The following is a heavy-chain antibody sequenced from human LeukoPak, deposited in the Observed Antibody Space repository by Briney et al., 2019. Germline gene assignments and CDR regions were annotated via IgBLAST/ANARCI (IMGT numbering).Heavy chain of an antibody. Sequence: GASVKFSCKASGYTFTSYYMHWWRQPPGKGLDGMGIINPSGGSTSYAQKFQGRVTMTRDTSTSTVYMELSSLRSEDTAVYYCARVRAGSGSYYDHWGQGTLVTVSS. J-gene: IGHJ4*02. CDR1: GYTFTSYY. D-gene: IGHD3-10*01. V-gene: IGHV1-46*01. CDR2: INPSGGST. CDR3: ARVRAGSGSYYDH.